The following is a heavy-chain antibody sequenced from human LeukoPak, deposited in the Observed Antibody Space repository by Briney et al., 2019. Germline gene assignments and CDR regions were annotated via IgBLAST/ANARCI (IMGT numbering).Heavy chain of an antibody. CDR1: GYSISSGYY. Sequence: TASETLSLTCTVSGYSISSGYYWGWIRQPPGKGLEWIGRIYTSGSTNYNPSLKSRVTMSVDTSKNQFSLKLSSVTAADTAVYYCARVPTVTFFDYWGQGTLVTVSS. J-gene: IGHJ4*02. CDR2: IYTSGST. D-gene: IGHD4-17*01. CDR3: ARVPTVTFFDY. V-gene: IGHV4-38-2*02.